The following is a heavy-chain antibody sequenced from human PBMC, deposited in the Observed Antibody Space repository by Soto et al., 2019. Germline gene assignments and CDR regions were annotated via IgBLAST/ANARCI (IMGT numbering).Heavy chain of an antibody. CDR2: INPGSGNT. V-gene: IGHV1-46*01. CDR3: ARDLEWGHLDAFDI. CDR1: GYTFTTYY. D-gene: IGHD2-8*01. J-gene: IGHJ3*02. Sequence: ASVKVSCKASGYTFTTYYIHWVRQAPGQGLEWMGIINPGSGNTNYAQNFRGRLTMTRDTSTSTVYMELSSLRSEDTAVHYCARDLEWGHLDAFDIWGQGTMVTVSS.